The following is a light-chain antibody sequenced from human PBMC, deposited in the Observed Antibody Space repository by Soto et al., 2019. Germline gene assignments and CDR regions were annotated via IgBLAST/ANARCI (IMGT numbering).Light chain of an antibody. Sequence: DIQLTQSPSTLSLSPGERATLSCRASQSVSSYLAWYQQKPGQAPRLLIYDASNMATGIPARFSGSGSGTDFTLTISSLEPEDFAVYYCQQRSSSPLTFGGGTKVEIK. CDR3: QQRSSSPLT. V-gene: IGKV3-11*01. J-gene: IGKJ4*01. CDR1: QSVSSY. CDR2: DAS.